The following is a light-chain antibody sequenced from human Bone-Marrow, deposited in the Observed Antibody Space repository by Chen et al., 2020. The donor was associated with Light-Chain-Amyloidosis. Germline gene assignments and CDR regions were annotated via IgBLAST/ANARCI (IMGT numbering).Light chain of an antibody. J-gene: IGLJ2*01. CDR3: QSADSSGTYEGI. Sequence: SYELTPPPSVSVSPGQTARITCSGDDLPTKYAYWYQQKPGQAPVLVIHRDTERPSGISERFSGSSSGTTATLTISGVQAEDEADYHCQSADSSGTYEGIFGGVTKLTVL. V-gene: IGLV3-25*03. CDR2: RDT. CDR1: DLPTKY.